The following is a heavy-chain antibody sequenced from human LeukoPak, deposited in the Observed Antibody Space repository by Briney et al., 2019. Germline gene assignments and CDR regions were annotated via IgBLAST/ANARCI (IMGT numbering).Heavy chain of an antibody. J-gene: IGHJ4*02. Sequence: GGSLRLSCAASGFTFYNYRMSWVRQAPGKGLEWVSTVNADGGNTYYADSVKGRFTTSRDNSKSTLILQMNSLRVEDTALYYCTKRVKYGGTWDHFADWGQGTLVTVSS. V-gene: IGHV3-23*01. CDR1: GFTFYNYR. CDR3: TKRVKYGGTWDHFAD. CDR2: VNADGGNT. D-gene: IGHD1-26*01.